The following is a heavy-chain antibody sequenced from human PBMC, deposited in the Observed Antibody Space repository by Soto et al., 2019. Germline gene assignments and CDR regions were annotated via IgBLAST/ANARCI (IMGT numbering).Heavy chain of an antibody. CDR2: IYYSGST. V-gene: IGHV4-61*01. J-gene: IGHJ4*02. CDR1: GGSVSSGSYY. CDR3: ARDSGAAIDY. Sequence: QVQLQESGPGLVKPSETLSLTCTVSGGSVSSGSYYWSWIRQPPGKGLEWIGYIYYSGSTNYNPSLKSRVTISVDTSKNQFSLKLSSVTAADTAVYYCARDSGAAIDYWGQGTLVTVSS. D-gene: IGHD2-15*01.